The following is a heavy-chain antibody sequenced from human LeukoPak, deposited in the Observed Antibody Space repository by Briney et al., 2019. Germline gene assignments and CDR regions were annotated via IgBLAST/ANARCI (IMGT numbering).Heavy chain of an antibody. CDR3: AKNLRTPVAAFEY. CDR2: ISPRSNSI. V-gene: IGHV3-23*01. D-gene: IGHD6-19*01. CDR1: GFTFSNYA. J-gene: IGHJ4*02. Sequence: GGSVRLSCTASGFTFSNYAMTWVRQAPGKGLEWISAISPRSNSIYYSDSVRGRFTVSRDNSKNTLYLQMNRLTAEDTAVYYCAKNLRTPVAAFEYWGQGTLVTVSS.